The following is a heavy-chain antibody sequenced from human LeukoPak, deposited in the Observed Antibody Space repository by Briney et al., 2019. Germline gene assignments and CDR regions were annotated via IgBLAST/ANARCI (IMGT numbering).Heavy chain of an antibody. CDR1: GGSISSYY. V-gene: IGHV4-59*01. D-gene: IGHD4-23*01. CDR2: IYYSGST. J-gene: IGHJ4*02. CDR3: ARWTTVVTFDY. Sequence: SETLSLTCTVSGGSISSYYWSWIRQPPGKGLEWIGYIYYSGSTNYNPSLKSRVTISVDTSKNQLSLKLSSVTAADTAVYYCARWTTVVTFDYWGQGTLVTVSS.